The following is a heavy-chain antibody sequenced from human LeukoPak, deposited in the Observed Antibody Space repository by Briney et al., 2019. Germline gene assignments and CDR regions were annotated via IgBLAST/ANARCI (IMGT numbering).Heavy chain of an antibody. J-gene: IGHJ6*02. Sequence: GGSLRLSCAASGFTFSSYGMRWVRQAPGKGLEWVAVIWYDGSNKYYADSVKGRFTISRDNSKNTLYLQMNSLRAEDTAVYYCARDGTDCSSTSCYGTYYYYGMDVRGQGTTVTVSS. V-gene: IGHV3-33*01. CDR3: ARDGTDCSSTSCYGTYYYYGMDV. CDR2: IWYDGSNK. D-gene: IGHD2-2*01. CDR1: GFTFSSYG.